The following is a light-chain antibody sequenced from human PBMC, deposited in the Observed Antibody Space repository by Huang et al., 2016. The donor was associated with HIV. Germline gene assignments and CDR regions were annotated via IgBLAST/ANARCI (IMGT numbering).Light chain of an antibody. CDR1: QGIGNS. CDR2: ATS. V-gene: IGKV1-NL1*01. J-gene: IGKJ1*01. CDR3: QQYHGIPWT. Sequence: DIQMTQSPSSLSASVGDRVTITCRASQGIGNSLAWYQQKPEKAPRLMLYATSRLESGVPSRFNGSGSGTHYTLTISTLQPEDSASYYCQQYHGIPWTFGQGTKVEIK.